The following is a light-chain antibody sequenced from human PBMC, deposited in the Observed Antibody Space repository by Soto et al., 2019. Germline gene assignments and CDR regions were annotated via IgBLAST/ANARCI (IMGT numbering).Light chain of an antibody. CDR3: QSYDSSLSGYV. CDR1: SSNIGADYD. V-gene: IGLV1-40*01. CDR2: DNH. J-gene: IGLJ1*01. Sequence: QSVLTQSPSVSGAPGQRVTISCTGSSSNIGADYDVHWYQQLPGTAPKLLIYDNHNRPSGVPDRFSGSKSGTSASLAITGLQAEDETDYYCQSYDSSLSGYVFGTGTKLTVL.